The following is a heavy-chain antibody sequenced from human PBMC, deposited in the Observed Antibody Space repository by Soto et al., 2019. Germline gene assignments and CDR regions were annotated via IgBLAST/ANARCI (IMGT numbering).Heavy chain of an antibody. V-gene: IGHV1-8*01. Sequence: ASVKVSCKASGYTFTSYDINWVRQATGQGLEWMGWMNPNSGNTGYAQKFQGRATMTRNTSISTAYMELSSLRSEDTAVYYCARVPGVVLDYYGPLKDLFYFCGRGNMVTGS. CDR3: ARVPGVVLDYYGPLKDLFYF. CDR1: GYTFTSYD. CDR2: MNPNSGNT. J-gene: IGHJ3*01. D-gene: IGHD3-22*01.